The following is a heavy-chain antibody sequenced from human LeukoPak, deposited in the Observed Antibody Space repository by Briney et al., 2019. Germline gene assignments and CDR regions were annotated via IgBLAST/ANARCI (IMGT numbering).Heavy chain of an antibody. J-gene: IGHJ4*02. CDR3: ARDNYDALTGTYY. D-gene: IGHD3-3*01. CDR2: ITWNGGTT. CDR1: GFLLNDYA. Sequence: GGSLRLSCSASGFLLNDYAMHWVRQAPGKGLEWVSGITWNGGTTAYADSVKGRFTISRDNAKNSLYLQMNSLRLEDTAFYYCARDNYDALTGTYYWGQGTLVTVSS. V-gene: IGHV3-9*01.